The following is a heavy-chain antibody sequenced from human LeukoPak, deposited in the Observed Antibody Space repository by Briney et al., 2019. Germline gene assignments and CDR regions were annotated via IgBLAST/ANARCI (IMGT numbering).Heavy chain of an antibody. Sequence: GASVNVSCTASGYPFNIYTIHWVRQAPGQRLEWMRWVSAGNGDTDYSRKFQGRVTISRDTSASTAYMELSSLKSEDTAVYYCARTNDFWSGYFSLDHWGQGTLVTVSS. CDR1: GYPFNIYT. V-gene: IGHV1-3*01. CDR3: ARTNDFWSGYFSLDH. D-gene: IGHD3-3*01. J-gene: IGHJ4*02. CDR2: VSAGNGDT.